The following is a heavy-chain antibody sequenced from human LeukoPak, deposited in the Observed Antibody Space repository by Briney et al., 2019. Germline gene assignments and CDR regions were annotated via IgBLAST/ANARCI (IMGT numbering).Heavy chain of an antibody. Sequence: GRIYXSGSXNYNPSLKSRVTISVDTSKNQFSLKLIFVTAADTAVYYCAXDXGSXXXXYF. J-gene: IGHJ4*01. CDR3: AXDXGSXXXXYF. CDR2: IYXSGSX. V-gene: IGHV4-4*07.